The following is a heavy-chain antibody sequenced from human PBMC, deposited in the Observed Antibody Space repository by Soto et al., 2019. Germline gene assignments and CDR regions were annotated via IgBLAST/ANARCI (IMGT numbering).Heavy chain of an antibody. CDR3: ARGPLAFGGVIVPDNWFDP. D-gene: IGHD3-16*02. J-gene: IGHJ5*02. CDR1: GGSISSGGYY. V-gene: IGHV4-31*03. CDR2: IYYSGST. Sequence: SETLSLTCTVSGGSISSGGYYWSWIRQHPGKGLEWIGYIYYSGSTYYNPSLKSRVTISVDTSKNQFSLKLSSVTAADTAVYYCARGPLAFGGVIVPDNWFDPWGQGTLVTVSS.